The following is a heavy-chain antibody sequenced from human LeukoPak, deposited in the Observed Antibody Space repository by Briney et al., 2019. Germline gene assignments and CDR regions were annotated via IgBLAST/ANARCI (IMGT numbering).Heavy chain of an antibody. J-gene: IGHJ4*02. D-gene: IGHD3-22*01. Sequence: SETLSLTCTVSGGSISSYYWSWIRQPPGKGLEWIGYAFHSGSTNYNPSLKSRVTISADTSKNQFSLKLSSVTAADTAVYYCARRYYDSSGYYYFDYWGQGTLVTVSS. CDR2: AFHSGST. CDR1: GGSISSYY. V-gene: IGHV4-59*01. CDR3: ARRYYDSSGYYYFDY.